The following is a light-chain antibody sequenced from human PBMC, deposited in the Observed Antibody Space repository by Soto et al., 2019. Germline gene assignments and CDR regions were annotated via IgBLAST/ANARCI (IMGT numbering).Light chain of an antibody. V-gene: IGLV2-14*01. J-gene: IGLJ1*01. Sequence: QPVLTQPASVSGSPGQSITISCTGTSSDVGASIFVSWYQQHPGKAPKLMIYAVSSRPSGVSYRFSGSKSGNTASLTISGLQAEDEADYCCSSYTTNISYVFGTGTKLTVL. CDR3: SSYTTNISYV. CDR1: SSDVGASIF. CDR2: AVS.